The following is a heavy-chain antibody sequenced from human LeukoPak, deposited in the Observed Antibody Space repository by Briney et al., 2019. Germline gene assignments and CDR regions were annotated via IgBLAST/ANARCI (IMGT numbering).Heavy chain of an antibody. V-gene: IGHV4-39*07. CDR2: IYTSGST. D-gene: IGHD3-16*01. J-gene: IGHJ2*01. Sequence: PSETLSLTCTVSGGSISGSSYYWGWIRQPPGKGLEWIGRIYTSGSTNYNPSLKSRVTISVDTSKNQFSLKLSSVTAADTAVYYCARDPVFWGDWYFDLWGRGTLVTVSS. CDR1: GGSISGSSYY. CDR3: ARDPVFWGDWYFDL.